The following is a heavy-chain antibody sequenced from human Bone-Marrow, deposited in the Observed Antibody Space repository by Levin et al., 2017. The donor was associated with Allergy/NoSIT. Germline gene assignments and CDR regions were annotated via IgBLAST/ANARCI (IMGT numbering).Heavy chain of an antibody. V-gene: IGHV3-30*18. J-gene: IGHJ3*02. CDR1: GFTFSSYG. CDR3: AKDLCHRLYSTHDAFDI. CDR2: ISYDGSNK. Sequence: QPGGSLRLSCAASGFTFSSYGMHWVRQAPGKGLEWVAVISYDGSNKYYADSVKGRFTISRDNSKNTLYLQMNSLRAEDTAVYYCAKDLCHRLYSTHDAFDIWGQGTMVTVSS. D-gene: IGHD6-13*01.